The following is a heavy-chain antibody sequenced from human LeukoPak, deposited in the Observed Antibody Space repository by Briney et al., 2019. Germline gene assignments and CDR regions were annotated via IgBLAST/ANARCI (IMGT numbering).Heavy chain of an antibody. J-gene: IGHJ6*03. D-gene: IGHD2-2*01. CDR3: ARGTIVVVPAATYYYYYMDV. Sequence: SVKVSCTASGGTFTSYAISRVRQAPGQGLELMGGIITIFSTANYAKTFHAKVTITAVDSTSTANIKLSSLRSEDTAVYYCARGTIVVVPAATYYYYYMDVWGKGTTVTVSS. CDR2: IITIFSTA. V-gene: IGHV1-69*13. CDR1: GGTFTSYA.